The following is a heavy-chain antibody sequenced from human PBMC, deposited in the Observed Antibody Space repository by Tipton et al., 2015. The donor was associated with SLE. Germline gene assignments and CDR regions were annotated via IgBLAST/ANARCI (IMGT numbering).Heavy chain of an antibody. D-gene: IGHD2-2*01. Sequence: SLRLSCAASGFTFSSYAMSWVRQAPGKGLEWVSAISGSGGSTYYADSVKGRFTISRDNSKNTLYLQMNSLRAEDTAVYYCARDRGYCSSTSCYSNWFDPWGQGSLVTVSS. CDR1: GFTFSSYA. CDR3: ARDRGYCSSTSCYSNWFDP. CDR2: ISGSGGST. J-gene: IGHJ5*02. V-gene: IGHV3-23*01.